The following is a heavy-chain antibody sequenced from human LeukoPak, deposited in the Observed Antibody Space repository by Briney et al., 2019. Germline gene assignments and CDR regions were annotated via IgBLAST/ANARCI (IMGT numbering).Heavy chain of an antibody. D-gene: IGHD3-10*01. CDR3: ANNSLAGSYHY. J-gene: IGHJ4*01. Sequence: PSETLSLTCTVSGGSISGTNCWGWVRQPPEKGLEWIGEIYHSGSTTYNASLKSRVTISIDKSKNQFSLKLRSVTAADTAVYYCANNSLAGSYHYLGQGTLVTVSS. CDR1: GGSISGTNC. V-gene: IGHV4-4*02. CDR2: IYHSGST.